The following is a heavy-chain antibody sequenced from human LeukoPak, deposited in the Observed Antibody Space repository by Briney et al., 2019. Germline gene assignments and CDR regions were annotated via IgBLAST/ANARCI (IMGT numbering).Heavy chain of an antibody. CDR1: GFTFSSYW. D-gene: IGHD1-14*01. CDR2: IVTSGNTI. CDR3: ARILGLTLDY. Sequence: GGSLRLSCAASGFTFSSYWMHWVRQAPGRGLEWVSYIVTSGNTIYYADSVKGRFTISRDNAKNSLYLQMNSLRDEDTAVYYCARILGLTLDYWGQGALVTVSS. V-gene: IGHV3-48*02. J-gene: IGHJ4*02.